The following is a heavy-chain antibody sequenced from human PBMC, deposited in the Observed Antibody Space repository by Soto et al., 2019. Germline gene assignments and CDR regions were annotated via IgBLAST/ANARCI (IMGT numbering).Heavy chain of an antibody. J-gene: IGHJ5*02. CDR3: AKVSYCSSTSCYVPSYNWFDP. Sequence: GGSLRLSCAASGFTFSSYAMSWVRQAPGKGLEWVSAISGSGGSTYYADSVKGRFTISRDNSKNTLYLQMNSLRAEDTAVYYCAKVSYCSSTSCYVPSYNWFDPWGQGTLVTVSS. V-gene: IGHV3-23*01. CDR2: ISGSGGST. D-gene: IGHD2-2*01. CDR1: GFTFSSYA.